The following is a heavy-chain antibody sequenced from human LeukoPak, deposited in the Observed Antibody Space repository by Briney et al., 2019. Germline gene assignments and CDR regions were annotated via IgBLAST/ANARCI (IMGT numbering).Heavy chain of an antibody. Sequence: SETLSLTCTVSGGSISSYYWSWIRQPPGKGLEWIGYIYYSGSTNYNPSLKSRVTISVDTSKNQFSLKLSSVSAADTAVYYCARTNPSGSYISGWFDPWGQGTLVTVSS. CDR1: GGSISSYY. D-gene: IGHD1-26*01. V-gene: IGHV4-59*01. CDR2: IYYSGST. J-gene: IGHJ5*02. CDR3: ARTNPSGSYISGWFDP.